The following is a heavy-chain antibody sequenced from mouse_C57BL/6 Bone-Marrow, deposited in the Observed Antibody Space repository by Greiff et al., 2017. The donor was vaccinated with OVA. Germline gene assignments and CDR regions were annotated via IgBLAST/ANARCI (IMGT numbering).Heavy chain of an antibody. V-gene: IGHV5-12*01. D-gene: IGHD2-4*01. CDR3: ARLHYDYLGPYAKGC. Sequence: EVQVVESGGGLVQPGGSLKLSCAASGFTFSDYYMYWVRQTPEKRLEWVAYISNGGGSTYYPDTVKGRITISRDNAKNTLYLQMSRLKSEDTAMYYCARLHYDYLGPYAKGCWGQGTSVTVAS. J-gene: IGHJ4*01. CDR2: ISNGGGST. CDR1: GFTFSDYY.